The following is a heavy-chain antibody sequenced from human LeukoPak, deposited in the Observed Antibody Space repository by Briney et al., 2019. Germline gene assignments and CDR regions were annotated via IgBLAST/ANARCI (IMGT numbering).Heavy chain of an antibody. CDR1: GGSISSGGYY. V-gene: IGHV4-61*08. J-gene: IGHJ4*02. D-gene: IGHD4/OR15-4a*01. Sequence: SETLSLTCTVSGGSISSGGYYWSWIRQHPGKGLEWIGYIYYSGSTNYNPSLKSRVTISVDTSKNQFSLKLSSVTAADTAVYYCARESGLRDFDYWGQGTLVTVSS. CDR2: IYYSGST. CDR3: ARESGLRDFDY.